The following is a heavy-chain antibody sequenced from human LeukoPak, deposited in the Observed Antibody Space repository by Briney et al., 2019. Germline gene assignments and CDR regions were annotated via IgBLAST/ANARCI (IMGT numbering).Heavy chain of an antibody. J-gene: IGHJ3*02. CDR3: ARLRFLEWLLYSGAFDI. D-gene: IGHD3-3*01. CDR2: INHSGST. V-gene: IGHV4-34*01. Sequence: PSETLSLTCAVYGGSFSGYYWSWIRQPPGKGLEWIGEINHSGSTNYNPSLKSRVTISVDTSKNQFSLKLSSVTAADTAVYYCARLRFLEWLLYSGAFDIWGQGTMVTVSS. CDR1: GGSFSGYY.